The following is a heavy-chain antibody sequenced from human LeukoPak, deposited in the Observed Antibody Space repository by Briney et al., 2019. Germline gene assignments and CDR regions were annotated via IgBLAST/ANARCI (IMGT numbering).Heavy chain of an antibody. D-gene: IGHD2-15*01. V-gene: IGHV1-69*06. CDR2: IIPIFGTA. Sequence: GASVKVSCTASGGTFSSYAISWVRQAPGQGLEWMGGIIPIFGTANYAQKFQGRVTITADKSTSTAYMELSSLRSEDTAVYYCARECPSCFSIAFDIWGQGTMVTVSS. CDR1: GGTFSSYA. CDR3: ARECPSCFSIAFDI. J-gene: IGHJ3*02.